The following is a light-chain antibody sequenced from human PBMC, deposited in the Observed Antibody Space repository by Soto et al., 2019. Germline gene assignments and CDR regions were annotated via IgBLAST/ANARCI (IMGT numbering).Light chain of an antibody. J-gene: IGKJ1*01. CDR3: QQYISYWT. CDR1: QSIDTW. V-gene: IGKV1-5*03. CDR2: KAS. Sequence: DIQMTQSPSTLSASVGDRVTITCRASQSIDTWLAWYQQKPGHAPNLLIYKASSLESGVPSRFSGSGSGTEFTLTITSLQPDDFATYYCQQYISYWTFXQGTKV.